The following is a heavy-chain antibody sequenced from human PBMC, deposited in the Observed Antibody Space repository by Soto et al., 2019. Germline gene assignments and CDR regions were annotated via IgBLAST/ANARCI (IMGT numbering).Heavy chain of an antibody. J-gene: IGHJ4*02. D-gene: IGHD2-21*02. V-gene: IGHV1-46*01. Sequence: ASVKVSCKASGRTITNHFMHWVRQAPGQGLEWMGTISPSGGITNYAQNFQGRVTMTTDTSTSTAYMELRSLRSDDTAVYYCARGGTAIDYWGQGTLVTVSS. CDR3: ARGGTAIDY. CDR2: ISPSGGIT. CDR1: GRTITNHF.